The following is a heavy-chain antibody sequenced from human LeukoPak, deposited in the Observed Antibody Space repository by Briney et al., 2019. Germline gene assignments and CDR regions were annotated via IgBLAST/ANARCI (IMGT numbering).Heavy chain of an antibody. V-gene: IGHV4-31*03. CDR2: IYYSGST. D-gene: IGHD3-16*01. J-gene: IGHJ4*02. Sequence: SETLSLTCTVSGGSISSGGYYWSWIRQQPGKGLEWIGYIYYSGSTYYNPSIKSRVTISVDTSKNQFSLKLSSVTAADTAVYYCARGGDYVWGDPGDYWGQGTLVTVSS. CDR1: GGSISSGGYY. CDR3: ARGGDYVWGDPGDY.